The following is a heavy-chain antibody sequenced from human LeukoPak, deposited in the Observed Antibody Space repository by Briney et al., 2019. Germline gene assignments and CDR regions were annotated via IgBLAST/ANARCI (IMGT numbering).Heavy chain of an antibody. CDR2: INHSGGT. D-gene: IGHD5/OR15-5a*01. Sequence: SETLSLTCAVYGGSFNNYYWSWIRQTPGKGLEWIGEINHSGGTYYNPSLKSRVTISIDTSKNQFSLKLSSVTAADTAVYYCARVDLYDFHFDYGGQGTLVTVSS. J-gene: IGHJ4*02. V-gene: IGHV4-34*01. CDR1: GGSFNNYY. CDR3: ARVDLYDFHFDY.